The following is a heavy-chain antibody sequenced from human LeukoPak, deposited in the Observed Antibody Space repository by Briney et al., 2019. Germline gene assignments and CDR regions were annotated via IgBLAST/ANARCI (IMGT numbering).Heavy chain of an antibody. CDR2: ISAYNGNT. CDR3: AHVCGGDCAGVFDY. D-gene: IGHD2-21*01. Sequence: ASVKVSCKASGYTFTSYGISWVRQAPGQGLEWMGWISAYNGNTNYAQKLQGRVTMTTDTSTSTAYMELRSLRSDDTAVYYCAHVCGGDCAGVFDYWGQGTLVTVSS. CDR1: GYTFTSYG. V-gene: IGHV1-18*01. J-gene: IGHJ4*02.